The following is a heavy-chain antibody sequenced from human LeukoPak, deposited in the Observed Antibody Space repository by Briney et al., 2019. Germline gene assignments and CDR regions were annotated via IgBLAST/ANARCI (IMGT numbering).Heavy chain of an antibody. CDR3: ASFSGYGSSGYYQTVDY. CDR1: GYTFTSYY. J-gene: IGHJ4*02. Sequence: ASVKVSCKASGYTFTSYYMHWVRQAPGQGLEWMGIINPSGGSTSYAQKFQGRVTMTRGTSTSTVYMELSSLRSEDTAVYYCASFSGYGSSGYYQTVDYWGQGTLVTVSS. CDR2: INPSGGST. V-gene: IGHV1-46*01. D-gene: IGHD3-22*01.